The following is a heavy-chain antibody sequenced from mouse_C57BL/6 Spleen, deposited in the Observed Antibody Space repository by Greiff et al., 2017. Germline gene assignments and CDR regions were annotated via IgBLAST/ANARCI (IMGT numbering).Heavy chain of an antibody. V-gene: IGHV1-15*01. Sequence: QVQLQQSGAELVRPGASVTLSCKASGYTFTDYEMHWVKQTPVPGLEWIGAIDPETGGTAYNQKFKGKAILTADKSSSTAYLELRSLTSEDSAVYYGTRSGYYGYFDYWGQGTTLTVSS. J-gene: IGHJ2*01. CDR2: IDPETGGT. D-gene: IGHD2-3*01. CDR3: TRSGYYGYFDY. CDR1: GYTFTDYE.